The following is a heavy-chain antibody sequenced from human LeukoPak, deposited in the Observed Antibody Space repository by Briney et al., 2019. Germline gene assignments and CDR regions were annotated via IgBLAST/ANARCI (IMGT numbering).Heavy chain of an antibody. CDR1: GGTFSSYA. J-gene: IGHJ5*02. V-gene: IGHV1-69*13. D-gene: IGHD3-22*01. CDR3: ARDSYYYDSNWFDP. Sequence: ASVKVSCKASGGTFSSYAISWVRQAPGQGLEWMGGIIPIFGTANYAQKFQGRVTITADESTSTAYMEPSSLRSEDTAVYYCARDSYYYDSNWFDPWGQGTLVTVSS. CDR2: IIPIFGTA.